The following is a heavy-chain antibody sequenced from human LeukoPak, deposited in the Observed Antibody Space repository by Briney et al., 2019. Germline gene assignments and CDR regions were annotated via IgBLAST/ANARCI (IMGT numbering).Heavy chain of an antibody. CDR2: IYWDDIE. CDR3: ARRYCSGSNCYSTFDY. D-gene: IGHD2-15*01. V-gene: IGHV2-5*02. Sequence: SGPTLVKPTQTLRLTSTFSGFSLSTNGVGVAWIRQPPGKALEWLAVIYWDDIERYSPSLKSRLTITKDTSKNQVVLTLTSMDPVDTATYCCARRYCSGSNCYSTFDYWGQGTLVTVSS. J-gene: IGHJ4*02. CDR1: GFSLSTNGVG.